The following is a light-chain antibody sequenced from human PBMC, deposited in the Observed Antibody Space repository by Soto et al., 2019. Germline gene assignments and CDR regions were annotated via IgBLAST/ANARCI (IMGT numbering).Light chain of an antibody. CDR1: SSNIGNNY. J-gene: IGLJ1*01. Sequence: QSVLTQPPSVSAAPGQKVTISCSGSSSNIGNNYVSWYQQLPGTAPKLLIYDNNKRPSGIPDRFSCSKSGTSATLGITGFQTGDEADYYCGSWDSSLSAYVFGTGTKVTVL. CDR3: GSWDSSLSAYV. CDR2: DNN. V-gene: IGLV1-51*01.